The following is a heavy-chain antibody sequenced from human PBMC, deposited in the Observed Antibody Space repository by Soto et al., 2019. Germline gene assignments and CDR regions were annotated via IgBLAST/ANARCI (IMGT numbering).Heavy chain of an antibody. CDR2: ISGSGVST. CDR1: GFTFSSYA. V-gene: IGHV3-23*01. CDR3: VRAPYGFTSWFDS. D-gene: IGHD3-10*01. Sequence: PGGSLRLSCAASGFTFSSYAMSWVRQAPGKGLEWVSAISGSGVSTYYADSVKGRFTISRDNAKNSLFLQMDSLRAEDTAVYYCVRAPYGFTSWFDSWGQGTLVTVSS. J-gene: IGHJ5*01.